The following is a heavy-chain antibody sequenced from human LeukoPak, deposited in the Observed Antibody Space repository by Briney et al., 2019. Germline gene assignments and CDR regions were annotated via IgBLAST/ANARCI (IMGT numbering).Heavy chain of an antibody. Sequence: GSLRLSCAVSTFTFSRYWMHWVRQAPGKGLAWVSRIKTDGSSTDYADSVKGRFTISRDNAKNTLYLQMNSLRDEDTAVYYCARDPFGESSYWGRGTLVTVSS. J-gene: IGHJ4*02. CDR3: ARDPFGESSY. CDR1: TFTFSRYW. D-gene: IGHD3-10*01. V-gene: IGHV3-74*01. CDR2: IKTDGSST.